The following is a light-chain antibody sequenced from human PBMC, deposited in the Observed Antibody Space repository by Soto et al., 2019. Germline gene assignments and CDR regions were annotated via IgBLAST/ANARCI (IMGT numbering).Light chain of an antibody. CDR2: GAS. CDR1: LSVSTN. V-gene: IGKV3-15*01. J-gene: IGKJ3*01. CDR3: QQYNKSALFT. Sequence: EIVLTQSPATRSVSPGERATLSCRASLSVSTNLAWYQQRPGQAPRLLIFGASTRATGIPARFSGSGSGTEFTLTISSLQSEDFAVYYCQQYNKSALFTFGPGTRVD.